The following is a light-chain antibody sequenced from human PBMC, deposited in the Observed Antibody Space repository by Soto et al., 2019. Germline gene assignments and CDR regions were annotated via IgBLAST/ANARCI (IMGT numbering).Light chain of an antibody. Sequence: DIQMTQSPSSVSASVGDRVTITCRASQGITSWLAWYQQKPGKAPKLLIYRASNLQSGVPSRFSGSGSGTDFTLTISGLQPADVATYYCQQTTTFPLTFGGGTKLEIK. V-gene: IGKV1-12*01. J-gene: IGKJ4*01. CDR3: QQTTTFPLT. CDR2: RAS. CDR1: QGITSW.